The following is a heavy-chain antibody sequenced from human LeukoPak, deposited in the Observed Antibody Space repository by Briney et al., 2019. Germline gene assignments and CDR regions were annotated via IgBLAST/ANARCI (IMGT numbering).Heavy chain of an antibody. D-gene: IGHD3-10*01. CDR3: AGGRKVRVGNYYYMDV. V-gene: IGHV4-34*01. CDR1: GGSFSGYY. J-gene: IGHJ6*03. Sequence: PSETLSLTCAVYGGSFSGYYWSWVRQPPGQGLEWMGEINHSGSTNYHPSLTSGATISVDKSKNQFSLKLISMTATDQTVYYFAGGRKVRVGNYYYMDVWGKGTTVTVSS. CDR2: INHSGST.